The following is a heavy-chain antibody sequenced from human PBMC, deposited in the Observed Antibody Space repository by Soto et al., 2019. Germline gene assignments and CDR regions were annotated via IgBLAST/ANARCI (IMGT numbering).Heavy chain of an antibody. CDR2: IYDMGST. D-gene: IGHD3-22*01. J-gene: IGHJ4*02. Sequence: QVQLQESGPGLVKPSESLSLTCTVSGGSISSHYWTWIRQPPGKGLEWVGNIYDMGSTNYNPSLKSRVTISVDTSQNHSSLKLTSVTAADTAVYYCARGANYYDSVGYYYYWGQGTLVTVSS. V-gene: IGHV4-59*11. CDR1: GGSISSHY. CDR3: ARGANYYDSVGYYYY.